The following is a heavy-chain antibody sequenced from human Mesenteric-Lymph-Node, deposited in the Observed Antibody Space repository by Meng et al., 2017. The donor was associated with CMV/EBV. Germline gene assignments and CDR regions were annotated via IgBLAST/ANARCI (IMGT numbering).Heavy chain of an antibody. CDR3: ARRTPLPYSFGYRYYFDY. Sequence: SETLSLTCTVSGGSVSSGSYYWSWIRQPPGKGLEWIGEINHSGSTNYNPSLKGRVTISVDASKSQFSLNLSSVAAADPAVYYCARRTPLPYSFGYRYYFDYWGQGTLVTVSS. D-gene: IGHD3-16*02. CDR2: INHSGST. J-gene: IGHJ4*02. V-gene: IGHV4-61*01. CDR1: GGSVSSGSYY.